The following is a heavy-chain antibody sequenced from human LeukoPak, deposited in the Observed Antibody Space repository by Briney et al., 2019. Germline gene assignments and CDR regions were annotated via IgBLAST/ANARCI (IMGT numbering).Heavy chain of an antibody. V-gene: IGHV4-39*01. CDR1: GGSISSSSYY. J-gene: IGHJ4*02. CDR2: IYYSGST. CDR3: ARVGRDGYTSDY. Sequence: KPSETPSLTCTVSGGSISSSSYYWGWIRQPPGKGLEWIGSIYYSGSTYYNPSLKSRVTISVDTSKNQFSLKLSSVTAADTAVYYCARVGRDGYTSDYWGQGTLVTVSS. D-gene: IGHD5-24*01.